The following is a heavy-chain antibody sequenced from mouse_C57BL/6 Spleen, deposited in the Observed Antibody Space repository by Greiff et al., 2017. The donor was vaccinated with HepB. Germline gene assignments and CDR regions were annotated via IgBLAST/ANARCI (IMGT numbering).Heavy chain of an antibody. CDR2: INPNNGGT. J-gene: IGHJ2*01. D-gene: IGHD1-1*01. Sequence: EVQLQQSGPELVKPGASVKISCKASGYTFTDYYMNWVKQSHGKSLEWIGDINPNNGGTSYNQKFKGKATLTVDKSSSTAYMELRSLTSEDSAVYYCVLGSSYDYWGQGTTLTVSS. CDR1: GYTFTDYY. V-gene: IGHV1-26*01. CDR3: VLGSSYDY.